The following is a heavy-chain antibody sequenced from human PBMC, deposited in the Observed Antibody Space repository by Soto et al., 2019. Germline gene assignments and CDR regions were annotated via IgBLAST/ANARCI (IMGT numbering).Heavy chain of an antibody. Sequence: ASVKVSCKASGYTFTSYYMHWVRQAPGQGLEWMGIINPSGGSASYAQKFQGRVTMTRDTSTSTVYMELSSLRSEDTAVYYCARDFVVVVAATPYYYYGMDVWGQGTTVTVSS. CDR3: ARDFVVVVAATPYYYYGMDV. J-gene: IGHJ6*02. V-gene: IGHV1-46*01. CDR2: INPSGGSA. D-gene: IGHD2-15*01. CDR1: GYTFTSYY.